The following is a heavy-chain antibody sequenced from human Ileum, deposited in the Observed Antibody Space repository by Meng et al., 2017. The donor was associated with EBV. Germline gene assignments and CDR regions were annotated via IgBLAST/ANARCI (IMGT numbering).Heavy chain of an antibody. CDR2: VYHRGHT. V-gene: IGHV4-4*02. J-gene: IGHJ4*02. D-gene: IGHD1-7*01. Sequence: QVQLEESGRGLVKPSGTLSLSCTVSGASISSDIWWSWVRQPPGKGLEWIGEVYHRGHTNYNPSLKSRVDISVDKSKNQFYLSLFSVTAADTAVYYCGRDQGRELINHWGQGTLVTVSS. CDR1: GASISSDIW. CDR3: GRDQGRELINH.